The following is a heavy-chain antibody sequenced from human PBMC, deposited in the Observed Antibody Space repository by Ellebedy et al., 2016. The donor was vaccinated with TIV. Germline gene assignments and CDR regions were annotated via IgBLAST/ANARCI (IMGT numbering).Heavy chain of an antibody. CDR1: GFTFTNFA. J-gene: IGHJ4*02. V-gene: IGHV3-23*01. CDR3: AKEQGHGSGTLCDS. CDR2: LSGSGRST. D-gene: IGHD3-10*01. Sequence: GGSLRLSXAASGFTFTNFAMSWVRQAPGKGLGWVSSLSGSGRSTYYADSVKGRFTISRDNSKNTLYLQMNALTAEDTAIYYCAKEQGHGSGTLCDSWGQGTLVTVSS.